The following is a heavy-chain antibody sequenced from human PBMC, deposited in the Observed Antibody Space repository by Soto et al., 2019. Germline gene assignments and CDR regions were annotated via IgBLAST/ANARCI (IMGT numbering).Heavy chain of an antibody. CDR1: GFTFGSYA. V-gene: IGHV3-23*01. CDR2: ISRNGSGT. CDR3: ARDPYYGAIDD. D-gene: IGHD3-10*01. J-gene: IGHJ4*02. Sequence: GGSLRLSCAASGFTFGSYAMSWVRQAPGKGPEWVAVISRNGSGTYYVDSVKGRVTISRDNSKSSLYLQMNSLRAKDTAVYYCARDPYYGAIDDWGLGTLVTVSS.